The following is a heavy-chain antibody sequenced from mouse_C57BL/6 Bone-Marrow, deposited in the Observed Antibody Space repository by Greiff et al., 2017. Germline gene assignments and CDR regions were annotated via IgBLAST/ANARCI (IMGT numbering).Heavy chain of an antibody. J-gene: IGHJ2*01. CDR3: SSRDNNYLDY. D-gene: IGHD3-3*01. CDR1: GYTFTSYW. V-gene: IGHV1-52*01. CDR2: IDPSDSET. Sequence: QVQLQQPGAELVRPGSSVKLSCKASGYTFTSYWMHWVKQRPIQGLEWIGNIDPSDSETHYNQKFKDKATLTVDQSSSTAYMQRSSLTSEDSAVYYWSSRDNNYLDYWGQGTTLTVSS.